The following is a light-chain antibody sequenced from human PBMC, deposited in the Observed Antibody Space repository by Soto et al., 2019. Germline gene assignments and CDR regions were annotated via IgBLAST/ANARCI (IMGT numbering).Light chain of an antibody. J-gene: IGLJ2*01. CDR1: SNDVGGYAY. Sequence: QSALTQPASVSGSPGQSITISCTGTSNDVGGYAYVSWYQQYPGKAPKLVISEVSNRPSGVSHRFSGSRSGNTASLTISGLQADDESDYYCILYTGGTTPVFGGGTKLTVL. CDR3: ILYTGGTTPV. CDR2: EVS. V-gene: IGLV2-14*01.